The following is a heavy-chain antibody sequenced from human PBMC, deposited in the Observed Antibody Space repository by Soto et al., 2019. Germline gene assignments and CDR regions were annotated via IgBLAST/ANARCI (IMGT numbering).Heavy chain of an antibody. CDR1: GGTFGSYA. D-gene: IGHD2-2*01. CDR2: IIPIPGTA. Sequence: QVQLVQSGAEVKKPGSSVKVSCKASGGTFGSYAISWVRQAPGQGLEWMGGIIPIPGTANYAQKFQGRVTIAADESTSTAYMELSSLRSEDTAVYYCARAQGSSTSLAVYYYYYYGMDVWGQGTTVNVSS. V-gene: IGHV1-69*01. J-gene: IGHJ6*02. CDR3: ARAQGSSTSLAVYYYYYYGMDV.